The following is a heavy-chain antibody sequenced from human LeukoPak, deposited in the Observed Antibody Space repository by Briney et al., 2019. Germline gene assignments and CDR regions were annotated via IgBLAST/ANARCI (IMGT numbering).Heavy chain of an antibody. D-gene: IGHD3-22*01. Sequence: GGSLRLSCAASGFTFSSYWMSWVRQAPGKGLEWVANIKQDGSEKYYADSVKGRFTISRDNAKNSLYLQMNSLRAEDTAVYYCARSSYYDSSGYDFDYWGQGTLVTVSS. CDR3: ARSSYYDSSGYDFDY. J-gene: IGHJ4*02. V-gene: IGHV3-7*01. CDR1: GFTFSSYW. CDR2: IKQDGSEK.